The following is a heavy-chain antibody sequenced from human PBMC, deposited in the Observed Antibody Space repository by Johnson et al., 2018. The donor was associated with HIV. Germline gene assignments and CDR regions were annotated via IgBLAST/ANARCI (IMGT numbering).Heavy chain of an antibody. CDR1: GFTFSTYW. CDR3: ARERYKWNNGDAFDI. V-gene: IGHV3-74*01. D-gene: IGHD1/OR15-1a*01. J-gene: IGHJ3*02. Sequence: VQLVESGGGLVQPGGSLRLSCAASGFTFSTYWMHWVRQAPGKGLVWVSRIHSDGTSTSYADSMKGRLTISRDNAKNTLDLQMNSLRAEDTAFYYCARERYKWNNGDAFDIWGQGTMVTVSS. CDR2: IHSDGTST.